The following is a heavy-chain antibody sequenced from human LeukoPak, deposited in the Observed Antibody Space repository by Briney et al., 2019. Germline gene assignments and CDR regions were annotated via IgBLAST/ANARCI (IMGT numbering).Heavy chain of an antibody. Sequence: PSGTLSLTCAVSGGSISSSNWWSCVRQPPRKGLEWIGEICHTGNINYNPSLKSRVTISVDKSKNQFSLKLSSVTAADTAVYYCARVGYSYVAFDIWGQGTMVTVSS. CDR1: GGSISSSNW. J-gene: IGHJ3*02. D-gene: IGHD5-18*01. CDR2: ICHTGNI. V-gene: IGHV4-4*02. CDR3: ARVGYSYVAFDI.